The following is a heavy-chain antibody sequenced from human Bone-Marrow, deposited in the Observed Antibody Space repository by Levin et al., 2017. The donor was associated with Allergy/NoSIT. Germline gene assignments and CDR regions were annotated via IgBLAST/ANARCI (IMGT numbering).Heavy chain of an antibody. J-gene: IGHJ4*02. CDR1: GFHFSSYI. CDR3: ASAAIVTPLVYFDY. V-gene: IGHV3-21*01. D-gene: IGHD2/OR15-2a*01. CDR2: ISSSSSYI. Sequence: GESLKISCAASGFHFSSYIVNWVRQAPGKGLEWVSSISSSSSYIYYADSVRGRFTISRDNAKNSLYLQMNSLRPEDTAVYYCASAAIVTPLVYFDYWGQGTLVTVSS.